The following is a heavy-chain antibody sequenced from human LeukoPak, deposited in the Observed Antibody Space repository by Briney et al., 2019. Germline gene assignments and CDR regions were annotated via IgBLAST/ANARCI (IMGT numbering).Heavy chain of an antibody. J-gene: IGHJ4*02. CDR2: INPNSGGT. CDR3: ARDRGIAAAGDY. D-gene: IGHD6-13*01. CDR1: GYIFTGYY. V-gene: IGHV1-2*02. Sequence: ASVKVSCKASGYIFTGYYMHWVRHAPGQGLELMGWINPNSGGTNYAQKFQGRVTMTRDTSISTAYMELSRLRSDDTAVYYCARDRGIAAAGDYWGQGTLVTVSS.